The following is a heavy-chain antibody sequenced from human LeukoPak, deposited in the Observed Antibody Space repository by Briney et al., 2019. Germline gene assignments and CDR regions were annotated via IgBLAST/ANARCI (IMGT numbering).Heavy chain of an antibody. CDR3: ARDGVVDSSGWYVDY. CDR1: GFTFSNYE. Sequence: GGSQRLSCATSGFTFSNYEMNWVRQAPGKGLEWVSYIINRGGIKSYADSVKGRFTISRDNAKNSVYLQINSLRAEDTAVYYCARDGVVDSSGWYVDYWGQGTLVTVSS. CDR2: IINRGGIK. J-gene: IGHJ4*02. V-gene: IGHV3-48*03. D-gene: IGHD6-19*01.